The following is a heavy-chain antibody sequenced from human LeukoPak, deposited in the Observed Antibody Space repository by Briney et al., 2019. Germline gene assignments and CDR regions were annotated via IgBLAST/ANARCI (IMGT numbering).Heavy chain of an antibody. CDR1: GYTFTSYW. D-gene: IGHD3-10*01. V-gene: IGHV5-51*01. J-gene: IGHJ4*02. CDR2: IYPGDSDT. Sequence: GESLKISCKGSGYTFTSYWIGWVRQMSGKGLEWMGIIYPGDSDTRYSPSFQGQVTISADKSISTAYLQWSSLKASDTAMYYCVIDTNNFYGSGSFDYWGQGTLVTVPS. CDR3: VIDTNNFYGSGSFDY.